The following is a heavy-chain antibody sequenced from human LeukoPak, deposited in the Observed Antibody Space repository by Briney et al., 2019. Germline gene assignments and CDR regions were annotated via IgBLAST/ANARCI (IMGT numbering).Heavy chain of an antibody. Sequence: SQTLSLTCTVSGGSISSGDYYWSWIRQPPGKGLEWIVYIYYSGSTYYNPSLKSRVTISVDTSKNQFSLKLSSVTAADTAVYYCAREPNDYGDSYYFDYWGQGTLVTVSS. J-gene: IGHJ4*02. CDR1: GGSISSGDYY. CDR3: AREPNDYGDSYYFDY. V-gene: IGHV4-30-4*01. D-gene: IGHD4-17*01. CDR2: IYYSGST.